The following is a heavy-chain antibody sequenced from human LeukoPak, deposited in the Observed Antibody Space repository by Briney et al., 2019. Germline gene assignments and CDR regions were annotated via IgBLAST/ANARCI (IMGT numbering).Heavy chain of an antibody. D-gene: IGHD3-22*01. J-gene: IGHJ4*02. V-gene: IGHV3-30-3*01. CDR3: ARRGFYDTSGYLFDH. CDR2: ISYDGSNK. CDR1: GFTFSSYA. Sequence: PGRSLRLSCAASGFTFSSYAMHWVRQAPGKGLEWVAVISYDGSNKYYADSVKGRFTISRDNAKNSLYLQMNSLRAEDTALYYCARRGFYDTSGYLFDHWGQGTLVTVSS.